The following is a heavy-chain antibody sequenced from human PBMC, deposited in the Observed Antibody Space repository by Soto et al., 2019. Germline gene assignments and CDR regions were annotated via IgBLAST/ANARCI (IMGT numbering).Heavy chain of an antibody. J-gene: IGHJ6*02. CDR3: ARDPLDTMVRGATPYYYGMDV. D-gene: IGHD3-10*01. V-gene: IGHV1-2*02. CDR1: GYTFTGYY. Sequence: QVQLVQSGAEVKKPGASVKVSCKASGYTFTGYYMHWVRQAPGQGLEWMGWINPNSGGTNYAQKFQGRVTMTRDTSIITAYMELSRLRSDDTAVYYFARDPLDTMVRGATPYYYGMDVWGQGTTVTVSS. CDR2: INPNSGGT.